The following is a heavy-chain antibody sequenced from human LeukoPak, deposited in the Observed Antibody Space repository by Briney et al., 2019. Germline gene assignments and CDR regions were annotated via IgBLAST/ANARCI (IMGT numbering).Heavy chain of an antibody. Sequence: GGSLRLSCAASGFTFSAYRMSWVRQAPGKGLEWVSAISGSGGSTYYADSVKGRFTISRDNSKNTLYLQMNSLRAEDTAVYYCAKDGARDGYNYPDSWGQGTLVTVSS. J-gene: IGHJ4*02. CDR3: AKDGARDGYNYPDS. D-gene: IGHD5-24*01. CDR2: ISGSGGST. V-gene: IGHV3-23*01. CDR1: GFTFSAYR.